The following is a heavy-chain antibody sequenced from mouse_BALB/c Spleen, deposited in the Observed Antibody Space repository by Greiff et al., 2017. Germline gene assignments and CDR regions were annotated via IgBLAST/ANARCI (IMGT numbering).Heavy chain of an antibody. V-gene: IGHV5-6*03. J-gene: IGHJ2*01. CDR2: ISSGGSYT. D-gene: IGHD1-1*01. CDR3: ARQSVVATGFDY. CDR1: GFTFSSYG. Sequence: EVKLVESGGGLVKPGGSLKLSCAASGFTFSSYGMSWVRQTPDKRLEWVATISSGGSYTYYPDSVKGRFTISRDNAKNTLYLQMSSLKSEDTAMYYCARQSVVATGFDYWGQGTTLTVSS.